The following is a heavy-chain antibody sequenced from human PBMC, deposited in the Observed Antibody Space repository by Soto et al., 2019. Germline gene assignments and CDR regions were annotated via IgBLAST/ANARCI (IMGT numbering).Heavy chain of an antibody. V-gene: IGHV3-33*01. CDR1: GFTFSSYG. J-gene: IGHJ6*02. Sequence: LRLSCAASGFTFSSYGMHWVRQAPGKGLEWVAVIWYDGSNKYYADSVKGRFTISRDNSKNTLYLQMNSLRAEDTAVYYCARDLGGSGYQYYYGMDVWGQGTKVT. D-gene: IGHD3-22*01. CDR2: IWYDGSNK. CDR3: ARDLGGSGYQYYYGMDV.